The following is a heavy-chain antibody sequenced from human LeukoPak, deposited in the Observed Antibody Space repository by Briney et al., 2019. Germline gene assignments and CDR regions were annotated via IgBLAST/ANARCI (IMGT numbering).Heavy chain of an antibody. V-gene: IGHV3-30*03. D-gene: IGHD3-16*01. CDR1: GFTFSSYG. CDR2: ISYDGSNK. Sequence: QPGGSLRLSCAASGFTFSSYGMHWVRQAPGKGLEWVAFISYDGSNKYYADSVKGRFTISRDNSKNTQYLQMNSLRAEDTAVYYCARDVLGFRVAYYFDYWGQGTLVTVSS. J-gene: IGHJ4*02. CDR3: ARDVLGFRVAYYFDY.